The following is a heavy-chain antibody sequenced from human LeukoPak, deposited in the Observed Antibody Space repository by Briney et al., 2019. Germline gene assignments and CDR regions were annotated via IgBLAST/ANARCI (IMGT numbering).Heavy chain of an antibody. V-gene: IGHV4-39*01. J-gene: IGHJ5*02. D-gene: IGHD6-19*01. CDR2: IYYSGNT. Sequence: PSETLSLTCAVSGGSISSSNYYWGWIRQPPGPGLEWIGSIYYSGNTYYNPSLKSRVTISVDTSKNQFSLKLSSVTATDTAVYYCARRRAGRDWFDPWSQGTLVTVSS. CDR1: GGSISSSNYY. CDR3: ARRRAGRDWFDP.